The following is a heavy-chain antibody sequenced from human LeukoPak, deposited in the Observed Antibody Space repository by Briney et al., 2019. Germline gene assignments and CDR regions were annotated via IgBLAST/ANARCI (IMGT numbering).Heavy chain of an antibody. CDR3: ARVASGVMDV. J-gene: IGHJ6*02. V-gene: IGHV4-61*01. D-gene: IGHD7-27*01. CDR2: IYYSGST. CDR1: DDSVSSSYC. Sequence: SETLSLTCTVSDDSVSSSYCRSWIRQLPGKGLEWIGYIYYSGSTSYNPSLQSRVTISVDTSKNQFSLKLSSVTAADTAVYYCARVASGVMDVWGQGTTVTVSS.